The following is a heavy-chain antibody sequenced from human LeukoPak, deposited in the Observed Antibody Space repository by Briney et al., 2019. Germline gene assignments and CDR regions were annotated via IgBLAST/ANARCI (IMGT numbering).Heavy chain of an antibody. Sequence: PGGSLRLSCAASGFTFSSYSMNWVRQAPGKGLEWVSSISSSSSYIYYADSVKGRFTISRDNAKNSLYLQMNSLRAEDTAVYYCARLHFWSGPDAFDIWGQGTMVTVSS. V-gene: IGHV3-21*01. J-gene: IGHJ3*02. CDR2: ISSSSSYI. D-gene: IGHD3-3*02. CDR1: GFTFSSYS. CDR3: ARLHFWSGPDAFDI.